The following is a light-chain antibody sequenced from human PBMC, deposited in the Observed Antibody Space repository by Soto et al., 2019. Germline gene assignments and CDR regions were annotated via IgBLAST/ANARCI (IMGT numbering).Light chain of an antibody. CDR2: DAS. CDR3: KKYGSTPLT. CDR1: QSVRSNY. Sequence: EIVLKQSPDTLSLSPGERATLSCRASQSVRSNYLAWYQQKPGQAPRFLIYDASSRATGIPDRFSGSGSGTDFTLTISRLEPEDFAVYYCKKYGSTPLTFGGGTKVDIK. J-gene: IGKJ4*01. V-gene: IGKV3-20*01.